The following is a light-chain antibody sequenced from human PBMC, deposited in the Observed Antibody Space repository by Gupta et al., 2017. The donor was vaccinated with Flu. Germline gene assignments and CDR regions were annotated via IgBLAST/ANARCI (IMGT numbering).Light chain of an antibody. CDR3: HYRSCLFT. Sequence: ELVLTQSPATLSLSPGERATLSCRASQSVGPYLGWYQQRPGQSPRLLIYDATNRATGIPARFSGSGYGTDFTRTISSLEPEDSAVYYWHYRSCLFTFGHGTKVDIK. CDR1: QSVGPY. J-gene: IGKJ3*01. V-gene: IGKV3-11*01. CDR2: DAT.